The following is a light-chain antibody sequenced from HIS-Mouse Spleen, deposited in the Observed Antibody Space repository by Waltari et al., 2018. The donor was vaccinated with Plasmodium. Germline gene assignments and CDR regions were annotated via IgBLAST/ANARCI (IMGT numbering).Light chain of an antibody. CDR1: QSVRSN. V-gene: IGKV3-15*01. CDR3: QQYNNWSFT. J-gene: IGKJ3*01. Sequence: EIVMTQSPATLSVSPGETATLSCRASQSVRSNLAWYQQKPGKSPRLLVYGAATRATGIPARFSGSGSGTEFTLTISILQSEDFAVYYCQQYNNWSFTFGPGTKVDIK. CDR2: GAA.